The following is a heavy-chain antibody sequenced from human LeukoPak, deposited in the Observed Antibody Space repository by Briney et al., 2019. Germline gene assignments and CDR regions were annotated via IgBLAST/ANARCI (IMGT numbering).Heavy chain of an antibody. CDR1: GGTFSSYA. CDR2: IIPIFGTA. CDR3: ARGGGYAPAW. D-gene: IGHD6-25*01. J-gene: IGHJ4*02. V-gene: IGHV1-69*05. Sequence: GASVKVSCKASGGTFSSYAISWVRQAPGQGLEWMGGIIPIFGTANYAQKFQGRVTITTDESTSTAYMELSSLRSEDTAVYYCARGGGYAPAWWGQGTLVTASS.